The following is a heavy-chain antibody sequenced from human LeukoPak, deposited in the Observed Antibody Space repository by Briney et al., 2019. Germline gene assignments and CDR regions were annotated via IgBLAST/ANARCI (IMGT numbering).Heavy chain of an antibody. D-gene: IGHD7-27*01. CDR2: MSPNSGNT. Sequence: SVKVSCKASGYTFTSYDINWVRQATGQGLEWMGWMSPNSGNTGYAQKFQGRVTMTRSTSMSTAYMELSSLKSEDTAVYYCTRGPPNWGYDYWGQGTLVTVSS. CDR1: GYTFTSYD. V-gene: IGHV1-8*01. J-gene: IGHJ4*02. CDR3: TRGPPNWGYDY.